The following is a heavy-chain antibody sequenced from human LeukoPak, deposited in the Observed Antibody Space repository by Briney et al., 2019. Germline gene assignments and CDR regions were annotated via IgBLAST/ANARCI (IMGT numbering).Heavy chain of an antibody. Sequence: SETLSLTCTVSGGSISNYYWSWIRQPPGKGLECIGYIYHTGSTSYNPSLKSRVTISVDTSKNQFSLKLSSVTAADTAVYYCARTTKLRYFDSATDAFDIWGQGTMVTVSS. CDR3: ARTTKLRYFDSATDAFDI. CDR1: GGSISNYY. J-gene: IGHJ3*02. V-gene: IGHV4-59*01. D-gene: IGHD3-9*01. CDR2: IYHTGST.